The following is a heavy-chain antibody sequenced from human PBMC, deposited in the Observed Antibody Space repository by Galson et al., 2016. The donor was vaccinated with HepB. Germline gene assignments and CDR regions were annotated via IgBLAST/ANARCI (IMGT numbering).Heavy chain of an antibody. D-gene: IGHD6-13*01. CDR2: ISYDGSNK. CDR1: GFTFSSYA. J-gene: IGHJ4*02. V-gene: IGHV3-30-3*01. Sequence: SLRLSCAASGFTFSSYAIHWVRQAPGKGPEWVAVISYDGSNKYYADSVKGRFTISRDNSKNTLYLQMNSLRAEDTAVYYCARAYSSSWIYFDYWGQGTLVTVSS. CDR3: ARAYSSSWIYFDY.